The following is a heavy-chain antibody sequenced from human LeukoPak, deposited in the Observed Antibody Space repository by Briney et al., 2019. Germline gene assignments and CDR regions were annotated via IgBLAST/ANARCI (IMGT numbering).Heavy chain of an antibody. CDR2: ITSGSSHI. V-gene: IGHV3-21*01. Sequence: GGSLRLSCAASGFTFSSYNMNWVRQTPGQGLEWVSSITSGSSHIYYADSVKGRFTISRDNAKSSLYLQMNSLRAEDTAVYYCARLNIVGYKFPDMDVWGKGTTVTVSS. CDR1: GFTFSSYN. CDR3: ARLNIVGYKFPDMDV. J-gene: IGHJ6*03. D-gene: IGHD5-24*01.